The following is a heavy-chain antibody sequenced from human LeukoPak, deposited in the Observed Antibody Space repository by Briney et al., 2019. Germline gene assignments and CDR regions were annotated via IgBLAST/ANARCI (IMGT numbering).Heavy chain of an antibody. V-gene: IGHV3-30-3*01. Sequence: GRSLRLSCAASGFTFSSYAMHWVRQAPGKGLEWVAVISYDGSNKYYADSVKGRFTISRDNSKNTLYLQMNSLRAEDTAVSYCAKDISGSGKEIDSWGQGTLVTVSA. CDR3: AKDISGSGKEIDS. J-gene: IGHJ4*02. CDR2: ISYDGSNK. D-gene: IGHD3-10*01. CDR1: GFTFSSYA.